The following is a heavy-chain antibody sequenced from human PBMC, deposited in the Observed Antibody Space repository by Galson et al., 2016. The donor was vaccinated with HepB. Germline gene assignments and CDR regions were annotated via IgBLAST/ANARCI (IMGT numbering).Heavy chain of an antibody. D-gene: IGHD4-11*01. CDR2: IRGGSSYT. Sequence: SLRLSCAASGFIFSDYCMNWIRQAPGKGLEWVSNIRGGSSYTDYADSVKGRFTISRDNARNSLYLKMNSLRVEDTAVYYCVRGGRVQPTVDDYYYYHGMDVWGQGTIVTVSS. J-gene: IGHJ6*02. CDR3: VRGGRVQPTVDDYYYYHGMDV. V-gene: IGHV3-11*03. CDR1: GFIFSDYC.